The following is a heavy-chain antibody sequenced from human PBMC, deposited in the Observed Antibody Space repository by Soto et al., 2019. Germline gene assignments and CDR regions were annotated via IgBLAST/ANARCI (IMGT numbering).Heavy chain of an antibody. CDR3: VVYDSSGYYPFDY. Sequence: GGSLRLSCAASGFTFSSYSMNWVRQAPGKGLEWVSSISSSSSYIYYADSVKGRFTISRDNAKNSLYLQMNSLRAEDTAVYYCVVYDSSGYYPFDYWGQGTLVTVSS. CDR1: GFTFSSYS. D-gene: IGHD3-22*01. CDR2: ISSSSSYI. V-gene: IGHV3-21*01. J-gene: IGHJ4*02.